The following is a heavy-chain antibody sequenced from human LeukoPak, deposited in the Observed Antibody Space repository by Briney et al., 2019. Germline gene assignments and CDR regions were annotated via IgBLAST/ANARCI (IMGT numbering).Heavy chain of an antibody. CDR3: ARDFVDREEDYYMDV. V-gene: IGHV1-8*01. D-gene: IGHD1-26*01. Sequence: ASVKVSCKASGYTFTSYDINWVRQAPGQGLEWMGWMNPNSGNTGYAQKFQGRVTMTRNTSISTAYMELSSLRSEDTALYYCARDFVDREEDYYMDVWGKGTTVTVSS. CDR1: GYTFTSYD. J-gene: IGHJ6*03. CDR2: MNPNSGNT.